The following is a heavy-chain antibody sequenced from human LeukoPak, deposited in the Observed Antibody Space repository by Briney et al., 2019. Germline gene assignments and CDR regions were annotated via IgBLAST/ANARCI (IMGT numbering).Heavy chain of an antibody. CDR3: ARDGAAVGDDFDY. D-gene: IGHD6-13*01. J-gene: IGHJ4*02. V-gene: IGHV3-7*01. CDR2: IQQDGSKK. CDR1: GFTFSSYW. Sequence: GGSLRLSCAASGFTFSSYWMSWVRQAPGKGLEWVANIQQDGSKKYYVGSVKGRFTISRDNAKNSLYLQMKSLCAEDTAVYYCARDGAAVGDDFDYWGQGTLVTVSS.